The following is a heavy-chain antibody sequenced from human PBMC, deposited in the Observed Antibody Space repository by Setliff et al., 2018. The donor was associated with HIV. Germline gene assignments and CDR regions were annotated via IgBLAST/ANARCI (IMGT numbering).Heavy chain of an antibody. CDR3: ARGHYSSSSG. J-gene: IGHJ4*02. D-gene: IGHD6-6*01. CDR1: GFSFSSYS. CDR2: ISDSSSHI. Sequence: GGSLRLSCAASGFSFSSYSMNWVRQAPGKGLEWVSSISDSSSHIYYADSVKGRFTISRDNAKNSLYLQMNSLRAEDTAVYYCARGHYSSSSGWGQGALVTVSS. V-gene: IGHV3-21*04.